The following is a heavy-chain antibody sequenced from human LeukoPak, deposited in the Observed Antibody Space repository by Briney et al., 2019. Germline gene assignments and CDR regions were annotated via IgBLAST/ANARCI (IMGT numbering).Heavy chain of an antibody. CDR1: GFTFSSYA. J-gene: IGHJ4*02. Sequence: GGSLRLSCAASGFTFSSYAMSWVRQAPGKGLEWVSAISGSGGSTYYADSVKGRFTISRDNARNSLYLRMNSLRAEDTAVYYCATFDYFGSGGLFDCWGQGTLVTVSS. D-gene: IGHD3-10*01. V-gene: IGHV3-23*01. CDR2: ISGSGGST. CDR3: ATFDYFGSGGLFDC.